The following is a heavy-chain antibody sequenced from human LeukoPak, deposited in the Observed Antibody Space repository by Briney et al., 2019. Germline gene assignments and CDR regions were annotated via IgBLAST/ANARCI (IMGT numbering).Heavy chain of an antibody. CDR1: GFPFSSYW. V-gene: IGHV3-74*01. J-gene: IGHJ6*02. CDR3: ARVRSGSSAGNYGMDV. CDR2: INSDGSST. D-gene: IGHD1-26*01. Sequence: LGGSLRLSCAASGFPFSSYWMHWVRQAPGKGVVWVSRINSDGSSTNYADSVKGRFTISRDNAKNTLYLQMNSLRVEDTAVYYCARVRSGSSAGNYGMDVWGQGTTVTVSS.